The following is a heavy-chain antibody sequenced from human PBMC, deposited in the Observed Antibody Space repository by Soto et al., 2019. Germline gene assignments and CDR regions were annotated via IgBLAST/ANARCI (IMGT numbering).Heavy chain of an antibody. V-gene: IGHV4-59*08. CDR1: GGSISSYY. CDR2: IYYSGST. CDR3: ASVNSGYHDFDY. D-gene: IGHD5-12*01. Sequence: SETLSLTCTVSGGSISSYYWSWIRQPPGKGLEWIGYIYYSGSTNYNPSLKSRVTISVDTSKNQFSLKLSSVTAADTAVYYCASVNSGYHDFDYWGQGTLVTVSS. J-gene: IGHJ4*02.